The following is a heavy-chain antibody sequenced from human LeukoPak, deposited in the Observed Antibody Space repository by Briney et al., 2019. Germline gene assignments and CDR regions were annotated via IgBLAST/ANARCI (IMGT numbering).Heavy chain of an antibody. D-gene: IGHD6-13*01. CDR2: ITPTGGST. V-gene: IGHV1-46*01. CDR1: GYTFTGYY. Sequence: ASVKVSCKASGYTFTGYYMHWVRQAPGQGLEWMGIITPTGGSTSYAQKFQGRVTMTRDTSTGTVYMELSSLRSEDTAVYYCARADSTFDYWGQGTLVTVSS. CDR3: ARADSTFDY. J-gene: IGHJ4*02.